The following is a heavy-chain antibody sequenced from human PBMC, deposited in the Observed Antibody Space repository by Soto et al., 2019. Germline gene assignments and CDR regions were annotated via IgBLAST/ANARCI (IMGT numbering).Heavy chain of an antibody. CDR3: ASETKMTTRSDY. J-gene: IGHJ4*02. V-gene: IGHV4-30-4*01. D-gene: IGHD4-17*01. CDR1: GGSITSSDYY. CDR2: IYYSGTT. Sequence: QLQLQESGPGLVKPSQTLSLTCTVSGGSITSSDYYWSWFRQPPGKGLEWIGYIYYSGTTYQDPSLKSRITLLVDTTKNQFSLNLSSVTAADTAVYFCASETKMTTRSDYSGQGTLVTVSS.